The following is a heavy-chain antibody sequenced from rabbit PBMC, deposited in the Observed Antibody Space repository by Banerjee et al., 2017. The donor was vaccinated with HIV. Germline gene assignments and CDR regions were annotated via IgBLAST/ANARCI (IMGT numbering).Heavy chain of an antibody. D-gene: IGHD6-1*01. Sequence: QSLEESGGDLVKPGASLTLTCTASGFSFSSSYYMCWVRQAPGKGLEWIACIYAGNTGSTYFASWAKGRFTISQTSSTTVTLQMTSLTAADTAIYFCARAGDAGYAPYGFCALWGPGTLVTVS. V-gene: IGHV1S40*01. J-gene: IGHJ6*01. CDR1: GFSFSSSYY. CDR3: ARAGDAGYAPYGFCAL. CDR2: IYAGNTGST.